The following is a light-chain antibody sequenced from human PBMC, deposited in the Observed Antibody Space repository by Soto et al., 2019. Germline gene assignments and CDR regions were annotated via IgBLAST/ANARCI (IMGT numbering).Light chain of an antibody. Sequence: EIVLTQSPGTLSLSPGERVTLSCRASQSISSNYLAWYQQKSGQAPRLLIYGASSRATGIPDRFSGSGSGTEFTLTISSLQSEDFAVYYCQQYGSSITFGQGTRLEIK. J-gene: IGKJ5*01. CDR3: QQYGSSIT. CDR1: QSISSNY. V-gene: IGKV3-20*01. CDR2: GAS.